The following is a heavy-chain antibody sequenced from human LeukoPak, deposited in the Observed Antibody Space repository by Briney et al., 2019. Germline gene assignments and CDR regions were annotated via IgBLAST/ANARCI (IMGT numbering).Heavy chain of an antibody. D-gene: IGHD5-18*01. CDR1: GGSISSGSYY. CDR2: IYTSGST. V-gene: IGHV4-61*02. CDR3: AGDSGYSYVFDY. Sequence: SQTLSLTCTVSGGSISSGSYYWSWIRQPAGKGLEWIGRIYTSGSTNYNPSLKSRVTISVDTSKNQFSLKLSSVTAADTAVYYCAGDSGYSYVFDYWGQGTLVTVSS. J-gene: IGHJ4*02.